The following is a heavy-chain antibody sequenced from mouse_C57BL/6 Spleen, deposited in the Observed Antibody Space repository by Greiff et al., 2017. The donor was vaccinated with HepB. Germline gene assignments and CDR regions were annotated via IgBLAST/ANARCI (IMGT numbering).Heavy chain of an antibody. V-gene: IGHV1-64*01. Sequence: QVQLQQPGAELVKPGASVKLSCKASGYTFTSYWMHWVKQRPGQGLEWIGMIHPNSGSTNYNEKFKSKATLTVDKSSSTAYMQLSSLTSEDSAVYYCARAPSYYSNYVGYAMDYWGQGTSVTVSS. CDR3: ARAPSYYSNYVGYAMDY. D-gene: IGHD2-5*01. CDR2: IHPNSGST. J-gene: IGHJ4*01. CDR1: GYTFTSYW.